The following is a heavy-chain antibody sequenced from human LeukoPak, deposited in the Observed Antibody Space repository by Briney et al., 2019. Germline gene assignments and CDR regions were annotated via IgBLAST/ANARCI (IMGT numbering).Heavy chain of an antibody. D-gene: IGHD1/OR15-1a*01. CDR1: GFPFIKHS. CDR3: ARGNSYAMGA. J-gene: IGHJ5*02. V-gene: IGHV3-21*01. Sequence: GGSLRLFCAASGFPFIKHSMNWVRQAPGKGLEWVSFISDSDDTLYYADSVKGRFTISRDNVKKSVYLQMNNLRPEDTAVYYCARGNSYAMGAWGQGTLVTVSS. CDR2: ISDSDDTL.